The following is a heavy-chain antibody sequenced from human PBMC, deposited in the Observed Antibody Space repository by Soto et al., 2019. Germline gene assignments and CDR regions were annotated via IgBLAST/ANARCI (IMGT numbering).Heavy chain of an antibody. CDR3: AKSLRVFRKRHTVTDFDY. CDR2: ISGSGGST. J-gene: IGHJ4*02. CDR1: GFTFSSYA. D-gene: IGHD4-17*01. V-gene: IGHV3-23*01. Sequence: GGSLRLSCAASGFTFSSYAMSWVRQAPGKGLEWVSAISGSGGSTYYADSVKGRFTISRDNSKNTLYLQMNSLRAEDTAVYYCAKSLRVFRKRHTVTDFDYWGQGTLVTVSS.